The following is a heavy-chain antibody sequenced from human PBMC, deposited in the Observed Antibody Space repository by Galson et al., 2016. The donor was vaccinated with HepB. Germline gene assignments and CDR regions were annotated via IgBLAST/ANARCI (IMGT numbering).Heavy chain of an antibody. J-gene: IGHJ5*02. CDR1: GMSYTNYY. CDR3: ARGNRPPRSSSYAYTWFDP. V-gene: IGHV4-34*01. CDR2: INGGGDT. D-gene: IGHD3-16*01. Sequence: SETLSLTCAVYGMSYTNYYWSWIRQPPGKGLEWIGEINGGGDTNYSPSLKSRVTISRDRPKNQFSLNLRSLTAADTAVYYVARGNRPPRSSSYAYTWFDPWGQGILVTVSS.